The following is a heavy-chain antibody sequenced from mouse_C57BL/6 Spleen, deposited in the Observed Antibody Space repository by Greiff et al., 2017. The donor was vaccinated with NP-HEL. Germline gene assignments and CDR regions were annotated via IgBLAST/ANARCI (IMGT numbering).Heavy chain of an antibody. J-gene: IGHJ4*01. V-gene: IGHV1-81*01. CDR3: AKEEEVAMDY. CDR1: GYTFTSYG. Sequence: QVQLKQSGAELARPGASVKLSCKASGYTFTSYGISWVKQRTGQGLEWIGEIYPRSGNTYYNEKFKGKATLTADKSSSTAYMELRSLTSEDSAVYFCAKEEEVAMDYWGQGTSVTVSS. D-gene: IGHD1-3*01. CDR2: IYPRSGNT.